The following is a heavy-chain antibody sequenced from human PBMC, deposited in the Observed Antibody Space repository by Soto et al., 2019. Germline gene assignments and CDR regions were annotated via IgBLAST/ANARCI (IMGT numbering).Heavy chain of an antibody. V-gene: IGHV3-21*01. J-gene: IGHJ4*02. CDR1: GFTFSSYS. D-gene: IGHD3-3*01. CDR2: ISSSSSYI. CDR3: ARESGYLYGSGIFDD. Sequence: GGSLRLSCAASGFTFSSYSINWVRQAPGKGLEWVSPISSSSSYIYYADSVKGRFTISRDNAKNSLYLQMNSLRAEDTAVYYCARESGYLYGSGIFDDWGQGTLVTVSS.